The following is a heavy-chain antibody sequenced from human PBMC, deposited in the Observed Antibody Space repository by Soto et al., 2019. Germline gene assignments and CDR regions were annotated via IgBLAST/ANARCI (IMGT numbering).Heavy chain of an antibody. CDR3: ARDYGSSGSYVAPLPYLANTLDP. V-gene: IGHV1-46*01. CDR2: INPSGGST. CDR1: GYTLTELS. D-gene: IGHD3-10*01. Sequence: ASVKVSCKVSGYTLTELSMRWVRQAPGKGLEWMGIINPSGGSTSYAQKFQGRVTMTRDTSTSTVYMELSSLRSEDTAVYYCARDYGSSGSYVAPLPYLANTLDPWGQGTLVTLSS. J-gene: IGHJ5*02.